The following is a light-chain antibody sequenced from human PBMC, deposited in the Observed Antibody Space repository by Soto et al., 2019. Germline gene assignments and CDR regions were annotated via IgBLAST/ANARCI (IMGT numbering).Light chain of an antibody. CDR2: GNS. Sequence: QSVLTQPPSVSGAPGQRVTISCTGSSVNIGAGYDVHWYQQLPGTAPKLLIYGNSNRPSVVPDRFSGSKSGTSASLAITGLQAEDEAYYYCQYYDSSLSGFYVFGTGTKLTVL. J-gene: IGLJ1*01. V-gene: IGLV1-40*01. CDR1: SVNIGAGYD. CDR3: QYYDSSLSGFYV.